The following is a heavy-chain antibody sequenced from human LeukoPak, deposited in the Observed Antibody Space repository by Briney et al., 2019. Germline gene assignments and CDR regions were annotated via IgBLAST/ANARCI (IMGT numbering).Heavy chain of an antibody. Sequence: HPGGSLRLSCAASGFTFSSYAMHWVRQAPGKGLEWVAVISYDGSDKYYADSVKGRFTISRDNSKDTLYLQMNSLRAEDTAVYYCAKSPGSRSYPHYFDYWGQGTLVTVSS. CDR3: AKSPGSRSYPHYFDY. CDR2: ISYDGSDK. J-gene: IGHJ4*02. V-gene: IGHV3-30*04. CDR1: GFTFSSYA. D-gene: IGHD3-10*01.